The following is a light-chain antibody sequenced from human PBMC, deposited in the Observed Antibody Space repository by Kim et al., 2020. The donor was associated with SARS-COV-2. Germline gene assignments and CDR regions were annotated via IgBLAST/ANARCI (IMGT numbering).Light chain of an antibody. J-gene: IGLJ3*02. V-gene: IGLV3-21*04. CDR1: NIGSKG. CDR2: YDS. CDR3: QVLGRSSDHWV. Sequence: APGKTARITGGGNNIGSKGVNWYERKPGKGHVLVIYYDSDRPSGIPERFSGSNAENTATLTISRVEAGDEADYYCQVLGRSSDHWVFGGGTQRTVL.